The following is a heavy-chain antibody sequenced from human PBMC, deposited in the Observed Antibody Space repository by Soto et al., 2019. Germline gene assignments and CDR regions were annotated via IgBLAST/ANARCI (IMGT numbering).Heavy chain of an antibody. V-gene: IGHV3-74*01. CDR2: IHNDGSTT. J-gene: IGHJ4*01. D-gene: IGHD1-7*01. Sequence: GGSLRLSCTASGFTFSSYWMHWVRQAPGKGLMWVSRIHNDGSTTRYADSVKGRFTISRDNAKNTLYLQMSSLRVEDTAVYYCERDNWNSYWGQGTLVTVSS. CDR3: ERDNWNSY. CDR1: GFTFSSYW.